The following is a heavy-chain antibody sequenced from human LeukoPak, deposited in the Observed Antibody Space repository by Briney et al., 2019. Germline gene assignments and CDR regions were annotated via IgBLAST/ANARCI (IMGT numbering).Heavy chain of an antibody. CDR1: GGSFSGYY. V-gene: IGHV4-34*01. J-gene: IGHJ6*03. Sequence: PETLSLTCAVYGGSFSGYYWSWIRQPPGKGLEWIGEINHSGSTNYNPSLKSRVTISVDTSKNQFSLKLSSVTAADTAVYYCARGYYYGSGSYSRYYYMDVWGKGTTVTVSS. CDR3: ARGYYYGSGSYSRYYYMDV. CDR2: INHSGST. D-gene: IGHD3-10*01.